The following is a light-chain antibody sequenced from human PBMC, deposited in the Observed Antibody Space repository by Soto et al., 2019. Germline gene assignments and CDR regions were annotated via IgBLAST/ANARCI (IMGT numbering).Light chain of an antibody. CDR2: SAS. J-gene: IGKJ4*01. CDR3: QQYNSNSLLT. V-gene: IGKV1-9*01. CDR1: QALSNY. Sequence: DIHLTHSPSVLSASVGDTVTISCRASQALSNYLAWYQQKPGKAPDLLIYSASTLQSGVQSRFSGSGSETEFSITIRALQPEDFATYYCQQYNSNSLLTVGGGTRWIS.